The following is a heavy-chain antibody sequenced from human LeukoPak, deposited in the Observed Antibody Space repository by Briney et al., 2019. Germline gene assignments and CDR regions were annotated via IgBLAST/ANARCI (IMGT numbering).Heavy chain of an antibody. Sequence: SETLSLICTVPGGSISPYYWSWIRQPPGKGLEWIGYIYYSGSTKYNPSLKSRVTISVDTPKNQFSLELTSVTAADTAVYYCARVVDHGYSDYWGLGTLVTVSS. J-gene: IGHJ4*02. V-gene: IGHV4-59*01. CDR2: IYYSGST. D-gene: IGHD5-24*01. CDR1: GGSISPYY. CDR3: ARVVDHGYSDY.